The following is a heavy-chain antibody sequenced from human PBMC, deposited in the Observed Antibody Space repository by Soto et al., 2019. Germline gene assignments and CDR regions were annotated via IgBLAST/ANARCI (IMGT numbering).Heavy chain of an antibody. J-gene: IGHJ3*02. D-gene: IGHD2-21*02. Sequence: ASVKVSCKAPGGTFSSYTISWVRQAPGQGLEWMGRIIPILGIANYAQKFQGRVTITADKSTSTAYMELSSLRSEDTAVYYCARKGDSGAFDIWGQGTMVTVSS. CDR1: GGTFSSYT. CDR3: ARKGDSGAFDI. CDR2: IIPILGIA. V-gene: IGHV1-69*02.